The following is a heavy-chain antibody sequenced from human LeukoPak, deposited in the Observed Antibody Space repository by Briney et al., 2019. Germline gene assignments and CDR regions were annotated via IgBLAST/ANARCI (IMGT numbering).Heavy chain of an antibody. CDR1: GFSFSTYG. CDR2: ISYDGGTK. J-gene: IGHJ4*02. Sequence: QPGRSLRLSCAASGFSFSTYGMHWVRQAPGKGLEWVALISYDGGTKYYADSVKGRFTISRDNSKYTLYLQMNSLRAEDTAVYYCAPGYYYFDYWGQGTLVTVSS. CDR3: APGYYYFDY. V-gene: IGHV3-30*03. D-gene: IGHD5-18*01.